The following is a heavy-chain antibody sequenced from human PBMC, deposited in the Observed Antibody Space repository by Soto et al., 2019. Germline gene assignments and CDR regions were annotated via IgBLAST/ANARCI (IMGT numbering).Heavy chain of an antibody. CDR1: GGSISSGGYS. CDR2: IYHSGST. V-gene: IGHV4-30-2*02. Sequence: SETLSLTCAVSGGSISSGGYSWSWIRQPPGKGLEWIGYIYHSGSTYYNPSLKSRVTISVDTSKNQFSLKLSSVTAADTAVYYCASGDKLFDYWGQGTLVTVSS. D-gene: IGHD2-21*02. J-gene: IGHJ4*02. CDR3: ASGDKLFDY.